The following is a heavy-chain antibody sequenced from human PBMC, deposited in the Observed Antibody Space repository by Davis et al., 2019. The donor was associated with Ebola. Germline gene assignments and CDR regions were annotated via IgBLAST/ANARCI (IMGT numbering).Heavy chain of an antibody. V-gene: IGHV4-59*01. J-gene: IGHJ6*02. D-gene: IGHD4-17*01. Sequence: SETLSLTCTVSGGSITNYFWSWIRQPPGKGLEWIGNIHYLGHTNYNPSLKSRVTMSVDTSKNQFSLKLSSVTAADTAVYYCARGNYGDYIVLYYYNMDVWGQGTTVTVSS. CDR2: IHYLGHT. CDR1: GGSITNYF. CDR3: ARGNYGDYIVLYYYNMDV.